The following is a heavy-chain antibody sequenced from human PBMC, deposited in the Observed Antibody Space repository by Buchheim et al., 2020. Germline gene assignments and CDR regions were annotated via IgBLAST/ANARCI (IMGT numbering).Heavy chain of an antibody. D-gene: IGHD4-17*01. CDR2: ISGSGGST. Sequence: EVQLLESGGGLVQPGGSLRLSCAASGFTFSSYAMSWVRQAPGKGLEWVSAISGSGGSTYYADSVKGRFTISRDNSKNTLYLQMNSLRAEDTAGYYCAKGATVTPSYITGDYYGMDVWGQGTT. CDR1: GFTFSSYA. CDR3: AKGATVTPSYITGDYYGMDV. J-gene: IGHJ6*02. V-gene: IGHV3-23*01.